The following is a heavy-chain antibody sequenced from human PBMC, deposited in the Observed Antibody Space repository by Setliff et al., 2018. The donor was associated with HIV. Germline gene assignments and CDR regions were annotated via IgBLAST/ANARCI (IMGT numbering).Heavy chain of an antibody. J-gene: IGHJ3*01. Sequence: SVKVSCKASGGTFSSHGISWVRQAPGQALEWMGWFTPFNDNTNYAQKYRGRISITRDRSMSTAYMELSSLRSEDTGMYYCARSSRANEAFDVWGQGTMVTVSS. CDR1: GGTFSSHG. CDR3: ARSSRANEAFDV. CDR2: FTPFNDNT. V-gene: IGHV1-45*02.